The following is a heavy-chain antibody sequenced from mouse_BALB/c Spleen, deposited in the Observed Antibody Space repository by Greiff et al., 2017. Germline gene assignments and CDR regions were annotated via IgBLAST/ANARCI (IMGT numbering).Heavy chain of an antibody. CDR2: ILPGSGST. CDR3: ARKGDDYGYYYAMDY. D-gene: IGHD2-4*01. V-gene: IGHV1-9*01. J-gene: IGHJ4*01. CDR1: GYTFSSYW. Sequence: QVQLQQSGAELMKPGASVKISCKATGYTFSSYWIEWVKQRPGHGLEWIGEILPGSGSTNYNEKFKGKATFTADTSSNTAYMQLSSLTSEDSAVYYCARKGDDYGYYYAMDYWGQGTSVTVSS.